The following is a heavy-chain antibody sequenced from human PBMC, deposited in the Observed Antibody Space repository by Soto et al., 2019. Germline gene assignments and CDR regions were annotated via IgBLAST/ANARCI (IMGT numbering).Heavy chain of an antibody. CDR2: INPSGGST. CDR1: GYTFTSYF. J-gene: IGHJ4*02. Sequence: ASAKVSCKASGYTFTSYFMHWVRQAPGQELEWMGIINPSGGSTSYAQKFQGRVTMTRDTSTSTVYMELSSLRSEDTAVYYCARGYSSSYWPRYFDYWGQGTLVTVSS. CDR3: ARGYSSSYWPRYFDY. V-gene: IGHV1-46*01. D-gene: IGHD6-13*01.